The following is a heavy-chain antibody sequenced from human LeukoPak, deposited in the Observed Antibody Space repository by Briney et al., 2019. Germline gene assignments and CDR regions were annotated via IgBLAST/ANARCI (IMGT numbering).Heavy chain of an antibody. Sequence: PSGTLSLTCAVSGGSISSSNWWSWVRPPPGKGLEWIGEIYHSGSTNYNPSLKSRVTISVDKSKNQFSLNLSSVTAADTAVYYCARDAISSSGTFDYWGQGTLVTVSS. V-gene: IGHV4-4*02. J-gene: IGHJ4*02. CDR2: IYHSGST. D-gene: IGHD6-6*01. CDR3: ARDAISSSGTFDY. CDR1: GGSISSSNW.